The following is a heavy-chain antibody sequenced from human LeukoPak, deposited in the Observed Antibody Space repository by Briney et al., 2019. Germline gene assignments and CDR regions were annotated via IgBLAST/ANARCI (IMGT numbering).Heavy chain of an antibody. V-gene: IGHV3-21*01. Sequence: PGGSLRLSCSGSGFTFNVDGMNWVRQAPGKGLEWGSSISPDSTFIPQADSVKGRFTISRDNSKNSLYLQMESLRVEDTAVYYCANFQTVGVKPFEHWGQGTLVTVSS. CDR2: ISPDSTFI. J-gene: IGHJ5*02. CDR3: ANFQTVGVKPFEH. CDR1: GFTFNVDG. D-gene: IGHD1-26*01.